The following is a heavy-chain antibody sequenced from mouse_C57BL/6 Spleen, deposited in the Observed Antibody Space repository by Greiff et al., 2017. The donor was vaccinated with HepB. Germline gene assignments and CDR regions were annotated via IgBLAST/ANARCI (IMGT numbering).Heavy chain of an antibody. J-gene: IGHJ2*01. CDR1: GYTFTSYW. V-gene: IGHV1-64*01. D-gene: IGHD4-1*02. Sequence: QVQLKQPGAELVKPGASVKLSCKASGYTFTSYWMHWVKQRPGQGLEWIGMIHPNSGSTNYNEKFKSKATLTVDKSSSTAYMQLSSLTSEDSAVYYCARCPTGKEYYFDYWGQGTTLTVSS. CDR3: ARCPTGKEYYFDY. CDR2: IHPNSGST.